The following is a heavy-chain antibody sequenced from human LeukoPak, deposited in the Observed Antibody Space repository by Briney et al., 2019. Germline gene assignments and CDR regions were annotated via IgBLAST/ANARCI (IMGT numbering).Heavy chain of an antibody. J-gene: IGHJ4*02. CDR2: INPNSGGT. D-gene: IGHD5-12*01. CDR3: AREAHIVATISPAY. CDR1: GYTFTGYY. Sequence: ASVKVSCKASGYTFTGYYMHWVRQAPGQGLEWMGWINPNSGGTNYAQKFQGRVTMTRDTSISTAYMELSRLRSDDTAVYYCAREAHIVATISPAYWGQGTLVTVSS. V-gene: IGHV1-2*02.